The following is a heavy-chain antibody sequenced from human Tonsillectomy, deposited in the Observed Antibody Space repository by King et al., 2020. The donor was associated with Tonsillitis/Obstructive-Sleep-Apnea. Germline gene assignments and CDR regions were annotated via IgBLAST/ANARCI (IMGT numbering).Heavy chain of an antibody. CDR3: ARDGRHYDFWSGSQYNWFDP. D-gene: IGHD3-3*01. J-gene: IGHJ5*02. CDR1: GGSISSGGYY. CDR2: IYYSGST. Sequence: QLQESGPGLVKPSQTLSLTCTVSGGSISSGGYYWSWIRQHPGKGLEWIGYIYYSGSTYYNPSLKSRVTISVDTSKNQFSRKLSSVTAADTAVYYCARDGRHYDFWSGSQYNWFDPWGQGTLVTVSS. V-gene: IGHV4-31*03.